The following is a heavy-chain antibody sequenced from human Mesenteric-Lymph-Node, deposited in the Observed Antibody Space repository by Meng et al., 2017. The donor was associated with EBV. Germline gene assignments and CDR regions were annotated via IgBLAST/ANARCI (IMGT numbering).Heavy chain of an antibody. V-gene: IGHV1-18*01. CDR1: GYSLTNFG. Sequence: QDQLGQSEAEVKKPGAQVTVSCKASGYSLTNFGISWVRQAPGPGLEWLGWNSADNGNTNYAEKFQGRVTMTTDTSTSTVHMEVRGLRPDDTAVYYCARTGGELLIWFDPWGQGTLVTVSS. J-gene: IGHJ5*02. D-gene: IGHD3-10*01. CDR2: NSADNGNT. CDR3: ARTGGELLIWFDP.